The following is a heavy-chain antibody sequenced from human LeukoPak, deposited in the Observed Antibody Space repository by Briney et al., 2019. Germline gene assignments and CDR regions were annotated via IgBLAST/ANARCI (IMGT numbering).Heavy chain of an antibody. CDR3: ARDYSGSFTVVTDDAFDI. D-gene: IGHD4-23*01. J-gene: IGHJ3*02. CDR1: GFTFSSYS. CDR2: ISSSSSYI. Sequence: NTGRSLRLSCAASGFTFSSYSMNWVRQAPGKGLEWVSSISSSSSYIYYADSVKGRFTISRDNAKNSLYLQMNSLRAEDTAVYYCARDYSGSFTVVTDDAFDIWGQGTMVTVSS. V-gene: IGHV3-21*01.